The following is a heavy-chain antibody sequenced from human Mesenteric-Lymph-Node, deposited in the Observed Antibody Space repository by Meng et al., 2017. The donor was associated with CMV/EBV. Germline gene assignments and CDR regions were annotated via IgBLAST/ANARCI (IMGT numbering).Heavy chain of an antibody. CDR1: EFTFSQLT. CDR3: AKDLPCSTTCYMFDY. CDR2: IGSNEGST. V-gene: IGHV3-64*02. J-gene: IGHJ4*02. D-gene: IGHD2-2*02. Sequence: GESLKISCAASEFTFSQLTMYWVRQAPGKGLEYVSSIGSNEGSTNYADSVKGRFTISRDNSKNTLYLQMNSLRAEDTAVYYCAKDLPCSTTCYMFDYWGQGTLVTVSS.